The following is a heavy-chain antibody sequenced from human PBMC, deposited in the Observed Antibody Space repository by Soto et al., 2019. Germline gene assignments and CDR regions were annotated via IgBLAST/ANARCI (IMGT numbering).Heavy chain of an antibody. Sequence: GASVKVSCKASGGTFSSYAISWVRQAPGQGLEWMGGIIPIFGTANYAQKFQGRVTITADKSTSTAYMELSSLRSEDTAVYYCASRGHKYDFNWFDPWGQGTLVTVSS. J-gene: IGHJ5*02. CDR3: ASRGHKYDFNWFDP. CDR1: GGTFSSYA. V-gene: IGHV1-69*06. CDR2: IIPIFGTA. D-gene: IGHD3-3*01.